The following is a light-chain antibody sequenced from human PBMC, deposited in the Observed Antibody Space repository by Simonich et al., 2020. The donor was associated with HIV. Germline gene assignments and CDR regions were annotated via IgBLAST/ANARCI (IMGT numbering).Light chain of an antibody. CDR3: QQYYSFPRT. CDR2: TAS. CDR1: QSINSY. J-gene: IGKJ1*01. Sequence: DIQMTQSPSSLSASVGDRVTITCRASQSINSYLNLYQQKPGKAPKLLIFTASSLQSGVPSRFSGSGSGTEFTLTISSLQSEDFATYYCQQYYSFPRTFGQGTKVEIK. V-gene: IGKV1-39*01.